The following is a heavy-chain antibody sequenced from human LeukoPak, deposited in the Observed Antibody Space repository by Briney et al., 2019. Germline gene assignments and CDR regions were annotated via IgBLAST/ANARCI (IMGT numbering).Heavy chain of an antibody. CDR1: GFTFSSYG. Sequence: PGGSLRLSCAASGFTFSSYGMHWVRQAPGKGLEWVAFIRYDGSNKNYADSVKGRFTISRDDSKKTLYLQMNSLRAEDTAIYYCAKDLTIFGVVIGVDYWGQGTLVTVSS. D-gene: IGHD3-3*01. CDR3: AKDLTIFGVVIGVDY. V-gene: IGHV3-30*02. J-gene: IGHJ4*02. CDR2: IRYDGSNK.